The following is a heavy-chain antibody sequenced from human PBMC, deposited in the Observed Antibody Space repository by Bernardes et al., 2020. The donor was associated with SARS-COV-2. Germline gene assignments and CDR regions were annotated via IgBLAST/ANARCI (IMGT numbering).Heavy chain of an antibody. Sequence: GGSLRLSCEASGFSFSRYGTSWVRQAPGKGLEWVSFIGANGSLTYYGDSVKGRFTISKDNAKNTVYLQMNSLRAEDTAVYFCAKDRSDMDVWGQGTTVTVSS. V-gene: IGHV3-23*01. CDR2: IGANGSLT. CDR3: AKDRSDMDV. CDR1: GFSFSRYG. J-gene: IGHJ6*02.